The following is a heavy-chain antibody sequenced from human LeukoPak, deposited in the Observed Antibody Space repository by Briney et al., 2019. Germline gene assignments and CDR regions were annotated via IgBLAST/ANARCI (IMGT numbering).Heavy chain of an antibody. Sequence: SETLSLTCTVSGDSISTSSYYWGWIRQPPGKGLEWLGSIYYSGSTYYNPSLKSRVTISVDTSKNQFSLNLYSVAAADTAVFYCVRSYYYDHRQIYYWGQGTLVTVSS. V-gene: IGHV4-39*01. J-gene: IGHJ4*02. CDR1: GDSISTSSYY. D-gene: IGHD3-22*01. CDR2: IYYSGST. CDR3: VRSYYYDHRQIYY.